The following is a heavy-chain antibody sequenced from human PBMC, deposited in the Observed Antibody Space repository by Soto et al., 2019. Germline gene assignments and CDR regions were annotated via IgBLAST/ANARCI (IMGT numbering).Heavy chain of an antibody. J-gene: IGHJ4*02. CDR1: GFTFSNAW. V-gene: IGHV3-15*01. Sequence: GGSLRLSCAASGFTFSNAWMSWVRLAPGKGLEWVGRIKSKTDGGTTDYAAPVKGRFTISRDDSKNTLYLQMNSLRAEDTAVYYCAKDTMSCSGGSCPNPFDYWGQGTLVTVSS. CDR3: AKDTMSCSGGSCPNPFDY. D-gene: IGHD2-15*01. CDR2: IKSKTDGGTT.